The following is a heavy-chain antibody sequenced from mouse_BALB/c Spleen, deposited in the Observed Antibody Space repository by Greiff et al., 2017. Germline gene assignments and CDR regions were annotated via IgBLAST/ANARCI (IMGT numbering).Heavy chain of an antibody. Sequence: DVKLQESGPGLVKPSQSLSLTCTVTGYSITSDYAWNWIRQFPGNKLEWMGYISYSGSTSYNPSLKSRISITRDTSKNQFFLQLNSVTTEDTATYYCASNEVLAYWGQGTLVTVSA. CDR1: GYSITSDYA. CDR3: ASNEVLAY. J-gene: IGHJ3*01. V-gene: IGHV3-2*02. CDR2: ISYSGST.